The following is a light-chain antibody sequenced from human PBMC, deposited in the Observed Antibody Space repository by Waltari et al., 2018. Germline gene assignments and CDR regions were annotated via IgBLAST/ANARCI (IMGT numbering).Light chain of an antibody. Sequence: CWYQQRAGQSPVLVIYQDTKRPSGIPDRFSGSNSGNTATLTISGTQAMDEADYYCQAWDSSVVFGGGTKLTVL. V-gene: IGLV3-1*01. CDR3: QAWDSSVV. CDR2: QDT. J-gene: IGLJ2*01.